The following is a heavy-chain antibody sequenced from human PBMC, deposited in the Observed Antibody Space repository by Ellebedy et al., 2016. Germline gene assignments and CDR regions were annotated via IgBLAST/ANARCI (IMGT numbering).Heavy chain of an antibody. CDR2: ISFDGSNK. Sequence: GESLKISXAASGFTLSAYGIHWVRQAPGKGLEWVAAISFDGSNKYYAESVKGLFTISRDNAKNTLYLQMNSLRAEDTAVYYCAKDPIGEMATITGGFQHWGQGTLVTVSS. D-gene: IGHD5-24*01. CDR1: GFTLSAYG. V-gene: IGHV3-33*03. J-gene: IGHJ1*01. CDR3: AKDPIGEMATITGGFQH.